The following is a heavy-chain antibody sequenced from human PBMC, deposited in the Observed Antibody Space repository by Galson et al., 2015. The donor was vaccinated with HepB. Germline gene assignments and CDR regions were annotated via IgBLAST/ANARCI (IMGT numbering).Heavy chain of an antibody. V-gene: IGHV3-74*01. J-gene: IGHJ4*02. CDR1: GFTLRSHW. CDR3: STIFDSPSDSPSDS. Sequence: SLRLSCAASGFTLRSHWMHWVRQAPGKGLVWVSRIENDGSETSYADSVKGRFTISRDNGKNTLYLQMNSLRAEDTAVYYCSTIFDSPSDSPSDSWGQGTPVTVSS. D-gene: IGHD3-3*01. CDR2: IENDGSET.